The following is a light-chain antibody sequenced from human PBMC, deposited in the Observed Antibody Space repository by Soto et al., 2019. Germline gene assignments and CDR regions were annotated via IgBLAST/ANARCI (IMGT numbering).Light chain of an antibody. V-gene: IGKV3-11*01. CDR3: QYRSKLPPLT. J-gene: IGKJ4*01. Sequence: EIVLTQPPATLSLSPGERATLSCRASQSISTNLAWYQQHRGQPPRLLIYDASNRATGIPARFSGSGFGTDFPLSISSLAAEDFAVYYCQYRSKLPPLTFGGGTTVEMK. CDR1: QSISTN. CDR2: DAS.